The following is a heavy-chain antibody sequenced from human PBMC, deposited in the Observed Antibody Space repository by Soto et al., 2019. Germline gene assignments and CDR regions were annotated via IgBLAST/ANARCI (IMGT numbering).Heavy chain of an antibody. CDR2: ISYDGNT. J-gene: IGHJ4*02. V-gene: IGHV4-39*01. CDR3: ARHQDSTLRDY. CDR1: GGSISRSGYS. D-gene: IGHD1-26*01. Sequence: QLQLQESGPGLVKPSETLSLTCTVSGGSISRSGYSWGWLRQPPGKGLEWIGCISYDGNTYYNPSLKRRFTISADTSTNQFSLELSSVTAADTAVYYCARHQDSTLRDYWGQGTLVTVSS.